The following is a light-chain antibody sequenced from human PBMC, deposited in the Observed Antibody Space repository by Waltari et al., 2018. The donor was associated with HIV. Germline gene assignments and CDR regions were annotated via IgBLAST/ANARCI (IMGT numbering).Light chain of an antibody. V-gene: IGLV2-14*01. J-gene: IGLJ2*01. CDR3: SSYTSATTIV. Sequence: QSALTQPASVSGSPGQSITISCTGTNTDVGGYIYVSWYQQHPGKAPKLIIYEVSHRPSGISNRFSGSKAGNTASRTISGLQPEDEADYYCSSYTSATTIVFGGGTKVTVL. CDR1: NTDVGGYIY. CDR2: EVS.